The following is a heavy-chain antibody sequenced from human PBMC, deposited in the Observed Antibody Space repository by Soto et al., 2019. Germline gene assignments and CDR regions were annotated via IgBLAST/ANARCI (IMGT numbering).Heavy chain of an antibody. CDR1: GYTFTGYY. CDR2: INPNSGGT. V-gene: IGHV1-2*02. CDR3: ASGGPIVVVTAIVYNWFDP. D-gene: IGHD2-21*02. Sequence: ASVKVSCKASGYTFTGYYMHWVRQAPGQGLEWMGWINPNSGGTNYAQKFQGRVTMTRDTSISTAYMELSRLRSDDTAVYYCASGGPIVVVTAIVYNWFDPWGQGTLVTVS. J-gene: IGHJ5*02.